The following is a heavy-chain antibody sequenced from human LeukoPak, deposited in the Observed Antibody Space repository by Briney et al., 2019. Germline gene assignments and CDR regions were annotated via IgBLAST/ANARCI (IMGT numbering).Heavy chain of an antibody. CDR3: ARALVRGVMFYYYYGMDV. V-gene: IGHV1-69*04. Sequence: SVKVSCKASGGTFSSYAISWVRQAPGQGLEWMGRIIPIFGIANYAQKFQGRVTITADKSTSTAYMELSSLRSEDTAVYYCARALVRGVMFYYYYGMDVWGQGTTVTVSS. CDR1: GGTFSSYA. D-gene: IGHD3-10*02. J-gene: IGHJ6*02. CDR2: IIPIFGIA.